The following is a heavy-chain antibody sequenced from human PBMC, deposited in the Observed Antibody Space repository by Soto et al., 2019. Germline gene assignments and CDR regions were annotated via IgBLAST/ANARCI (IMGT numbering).Heavy chain of an antibody. CDR1: GYTLTELS. CDR3: ATGSSAAGTNGAFDI. V-gene: IGHV1-24*01. J-gene: IGHJ3*02. CDR2: FDPEDGET. D-gene: IGHD6-13*01. Sequence: ASVKVSCKVSGYTLTELSMHWVRQAPGKGLEWMGGFDPEDGETIYAQKFQGRVTMTEDTSTDTAYMELSSLRSEDTAVYYGATGSSAAGTNGAFDIWGQGTMVTVSS.